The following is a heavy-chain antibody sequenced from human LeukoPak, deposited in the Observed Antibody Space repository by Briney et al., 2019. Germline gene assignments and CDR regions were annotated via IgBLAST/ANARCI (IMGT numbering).Heavy chain of an antibody. Sequence: ASVKVSCKASGYTFTGYYMHWVRQAPGQGLEWMGWINPNSGGTKYAQKFQGRVTMTRDTSISTAYMELSRLRSDDTAVYYCARSSDSGGAFDMWGQGTMVTVSS. J-gene: IGHJ3*02. D-gene: IGHD3-16*01. CDR1: GYTFTGYY. CDR3: ARSSDSGGAFDM. V-gene: IGHV1-2*02. CDR2: INPNSGGT.